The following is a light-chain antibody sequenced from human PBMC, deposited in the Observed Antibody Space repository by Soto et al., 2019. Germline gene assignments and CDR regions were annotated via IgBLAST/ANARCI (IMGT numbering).Light chain of an antibody. CDR1: QDINSW. V-gene: IGKV1-12*02. CDR2: AAS. J-gene: IGKJ4*01. CDR3: QQGSNFPFT. Sequence: DIQMTQSPASVSASVGDRVTITCRASQDINSWLGWYQQKPGIAPKLVISAASTLESGVPSRFSGSGSGTDFTLTISSLQPEDFATYYCQQGSNFPFTFCGGTKVQSK.